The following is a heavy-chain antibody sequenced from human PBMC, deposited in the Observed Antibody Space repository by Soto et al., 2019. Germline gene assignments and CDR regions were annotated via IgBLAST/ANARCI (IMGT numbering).Heavy chain of an antibody. Sequence: GASVKVSCKASGYSFTNNDVSWGRQATGQGLEWLGWMNPGSGDTGYAQKFQGRVTMTRDISIDTAYMELSSLRSDGTAIYYCARMATFGSLNWFDPWGQGTLVTVSS. V-gene: IGHV1-8*01. CDR1: GYSFTNND. CDR2: MNPGSGDT. D-gene: IGHD3-16*01. J-gene: IGHJ5*02. CDR3: ARMATFGSLNWFDP.